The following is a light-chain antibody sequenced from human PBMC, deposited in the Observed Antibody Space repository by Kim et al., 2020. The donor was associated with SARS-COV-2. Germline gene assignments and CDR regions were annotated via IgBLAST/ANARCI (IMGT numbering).Light chain of an antibody. CDR3: QQYNNWPPQYT. J-gene: IGKJ2*01. CDR2: GAS. V-gene: IGKV3-15*01. Sequence: EIVMTQSPATLSVSPGERATLSCRASQSVSSNLAWYQQTPGQAPRLLIYGASTRATGIPARFSGSGSGTEFTLTISSLQSEDFAVYYCQQYNNWPPQYTFGQGTKLEI. CDR1: QSVSSN.